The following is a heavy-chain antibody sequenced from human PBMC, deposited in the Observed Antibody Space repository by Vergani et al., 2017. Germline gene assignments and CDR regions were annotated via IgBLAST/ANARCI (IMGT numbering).Heavy chain of an antibody. V-gene: IGHV4-34*01. D-gene: IGHD3-3*01. CDR2: INHSGST. J-gene: IGHJ4*02. CDR3: ARGLYYDFWSGYYFGADYFDY. Sequence: QVQLPQWGAGLLKPSETLSLTCAVYGGSFSGYYWSWIRQPPGKGLEWIGEINHSGSTNYNPSLKSRVTISVDTSKNQFSLKLSSVTAADTAVYYCARGLYYDFWSGYYFGADYFDYWGQGTLVTVSS. CDR1: GGSFSGYY.